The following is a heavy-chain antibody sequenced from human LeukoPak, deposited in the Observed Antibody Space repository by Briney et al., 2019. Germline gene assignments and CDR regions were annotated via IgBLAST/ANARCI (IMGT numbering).Heavy chain of an antibody. D-gene: IGHD3-10*01. CDR1: GGSINSGSYY. Sequence: SETLSLTCTVSGGSINSGSYYWGWIRQPPGKGLEWIGSIYYSGSTNYSPSLKSRVTISVDTSKNQFSLNLSSVTAADTAVYYCAREVSITMVRGVKKNWFDPWGQGTLVTVSS. J-gene: IGHJ5*02. V-gene: IGHV4-39*02. CDR3: AREVSITMVRGVKKNWFDP. CDR2: IYYSGST.